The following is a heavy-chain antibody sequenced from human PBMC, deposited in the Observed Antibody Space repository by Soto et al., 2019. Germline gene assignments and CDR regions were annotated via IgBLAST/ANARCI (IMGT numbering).Heavy chain of an antibody. D-gene: IGHD5-12*01. Sequence: ASERLSLTCTVSGGSLSRGDYFWGWIRQPPGKGLEGVGDIYYSGSSYYNPSLKSRVTISVDTSKNQFSLKLSSVTAADTAVYYCARWGYSGYDWYWFDPWGQGTLVTVSS. CDR2: IYYSGSS. V-gene: IGHV4-30-4*01. CDR1: GGSLSRGDYF. J-gene: IGHJ5*02. CDR3: ARWGYSGYDWYWFDP.